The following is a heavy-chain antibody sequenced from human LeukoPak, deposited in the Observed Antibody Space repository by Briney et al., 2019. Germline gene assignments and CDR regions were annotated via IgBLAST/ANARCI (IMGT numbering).Heavy chain of an antibody. CDR3: ARVMVYISASGGAAFDI. D-gene: IGHD6-13*01. J-gene: IGHJ3*02. CDR2: IIPILGIA. CDR1: GGTFTSYA. Sequence: SVKVSCKASGGTFTSYAISWVRQAPGQGLEWMGRIIPILGIANYAQKFQGRVTITADKSTSTAYMELSSLRSEDTAVYYCARVMVYISASGGAAFDIWGQRTIVTV. V-gene: IGHV1-69*04.